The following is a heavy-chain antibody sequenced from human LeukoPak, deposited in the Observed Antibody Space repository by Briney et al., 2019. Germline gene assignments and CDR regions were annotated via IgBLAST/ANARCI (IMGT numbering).Heavy chain of an antibody. V-gene: IGHV3-20*04. Sequence: GGSLRLFCAASGFTFDDYGMSWVRQAPGKGLEWVSGINWNGGKTGYADSVKGRFTISRDNAKNSLYLQMNSLRAEDTALYYCARSWVGGSPYYYYYMDVWGKGTTVTVSS. CDR2: INWNGGKT. CDR1: GFTFDDYG. D-gene: IGHD2-15*01. J-gene: IGHJ6*03. CDR3: ARSWVGGSPYYYYYMDV.